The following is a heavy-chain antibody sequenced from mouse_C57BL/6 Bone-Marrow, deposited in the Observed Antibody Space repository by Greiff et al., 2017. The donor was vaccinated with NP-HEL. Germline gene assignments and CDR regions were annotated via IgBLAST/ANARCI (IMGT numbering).Heavy chain of an antibody. Sequence: VQLQQSGAELVRPGASVKLSCTASGFNITDYYMHWVKQRPEQGLEWIGRIDPEDGDTEYAPKFQGKATMTADTSSNTAYLQLSSLTSEDTAVYYCTTPLFITTVVATDWGQGTTLTVSS. CDR1: GFNITDYY. CDR3: TTPLFITTVVATD. D-gene: IGHD1-1*01. V-gene: IGHV14-1*01. J-gene: IGHJ2*01. CDR2: IDPEDGDT.